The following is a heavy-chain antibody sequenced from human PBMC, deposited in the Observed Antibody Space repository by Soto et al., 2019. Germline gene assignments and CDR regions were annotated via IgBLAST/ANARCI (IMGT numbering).Heavy chain of an antibody. CDR2: IYYSGST. J-gene: IGHJ4*02. D-gene: IGHD3-3*01. V-gene: IGHV4-39*01. CDR1: GGSINSAGHS. CDR3: ARHHSTDYDFWSGPW. Sequence: SETLSLTCTVSGGSINSAGHSWGWIRQPPGKGLEWIGNIYYSGSTYYNPSLKSRVTISVDTSKNQFSLKLSSVTAADTAVYYCARHHSTDYDFWSGPWWGQGTLVTVSS.